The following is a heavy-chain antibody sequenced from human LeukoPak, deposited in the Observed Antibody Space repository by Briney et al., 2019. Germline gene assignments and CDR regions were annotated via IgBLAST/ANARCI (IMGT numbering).Heavy chain of an antibody. CDR1: GGSFSGYY. V-gene: IGHV4-34*01. D-gene: IGHD3-22*01. CDR3: ARDPYYYDSSGQLNWFDP. Sequence: SETLSLTCAVYGGSFSGYYWSWIRQLPGKGLEWIGEINHSGSTNYNPSLKSRVTISVDTSKNQFSLQLNSVTPEDTAVYYCARDPYYYDSSGQLNWFDPWGQGTLVTVSS. J-gene: IGHJ5*02. CDR2: INHSGST.